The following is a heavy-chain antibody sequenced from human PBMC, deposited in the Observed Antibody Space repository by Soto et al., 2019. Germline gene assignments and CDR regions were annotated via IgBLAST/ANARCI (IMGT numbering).Heavy chain of an antibody. V-gene: IGHV4-31*03. J-gene: IGHJ3*02. CDR1: GASINSGDYY. Sequence: QVQLQESGPGLVKPSQTLSLTCTVSGASINSGDYYWTWIRQYPGKGLEWIGYIYYSGSAYYNPSLKSRFTISVDTSNNPFSLKLSSVTAADTAVYYCAREGCYKKEAFDIWGQGTMVTVSS. CDR2: IYYSGSA. D-gene: IGHD2-15*01. CDR3: AREGCYKKEAFDI.